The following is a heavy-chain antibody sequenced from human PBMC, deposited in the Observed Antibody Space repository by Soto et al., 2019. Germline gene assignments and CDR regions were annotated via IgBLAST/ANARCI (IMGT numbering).Heavy chain of an antibody. CDR3: AGDQFPPWFGEHDACDI. CDR2: INAGNGNT. Sequence: QVQLVQSGAEEKKPGASVKVSCKASGYTFTSYAMHWVRQAPGQRLEWMGWINAGNGNTKYSQKFQGRVTITRDTSARTAYMELSSLRSEDTAVYSCAGDQFPPWFGEHDACDIWGQGTMVTVSS. D-gene: IGHD3-10*01. V-gene: IGHV1-3*05. J-gene: IGHJ3*02. CDR1: GYTFTSYA.